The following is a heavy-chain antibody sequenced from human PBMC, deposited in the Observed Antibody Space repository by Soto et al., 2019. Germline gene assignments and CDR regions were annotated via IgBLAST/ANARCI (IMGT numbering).Heavy chain of an antibody. V-gene: IGHV1-69*13. CDR1: GGTFSSYA. J-gene: IGHJ4*02. CDR2: IIPTFGTA. Sequence: SVKVSCKASGGTFSSYAISWVRQAPGQGLEWMGGIIPTFGTANYAQKFQGRVTITADESTSTAYVELSSLRSEDTAVYYCATAGTIYYFDYWGQGTLVTVSS. CDR3: ATAGTIYYFDY. D-gene: IGHD6-13*01.